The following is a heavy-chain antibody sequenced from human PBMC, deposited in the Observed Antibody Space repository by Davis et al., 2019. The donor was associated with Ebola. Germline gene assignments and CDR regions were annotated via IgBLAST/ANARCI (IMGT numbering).Heavy chain of an antibody. J-gene: IGHJ4*02. CDR2: ISYDGSNK. CDR3: ASSQQLVISY. CDR1: GFTFSSYA. V-gene: IGHV3-30-3*01. Sequence: PGGSLRLSCAASGFTFSSYAMHRVRQAPGKGLEWVAVISYDGSNKYYADSVKGRFTISRDNSKNTLYLQMNCLRAEDTAVYYCASSQQLVISYWGQGTLVTVSS. D-gene: IGHD6-13*01.